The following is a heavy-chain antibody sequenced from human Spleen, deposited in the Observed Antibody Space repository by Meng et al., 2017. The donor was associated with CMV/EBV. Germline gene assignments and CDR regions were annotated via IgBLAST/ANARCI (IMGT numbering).Heavy chain of an antibody. CDR2: IYDSGST. CDR1: GGSISSYY. V-gene: IGHV4-59*12. D-gene: IGHD2-2*01. J-gene: IGHJ5*02. Sequence: GSLRLSCTVSGGSISSYYWSWIRQPPGKGLEWIGYIYDSGSTNYNPSLKSRVNISVDSSKNQFSLKLSSVTAADTAVYYCARGVIGYCSSTSCSEGWFDPWGQGTLVTVSS. CDR3: ARGVIGYCSSTSCSEGWFDP.